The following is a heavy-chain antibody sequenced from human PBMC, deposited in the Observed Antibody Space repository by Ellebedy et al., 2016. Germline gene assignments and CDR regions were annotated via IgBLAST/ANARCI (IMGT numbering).Heavy chain of an antibody. CDR1: GFTFSDYY. CDR3: AKDLYSGYDFKYYFDY. D-gene: IGHD5-12*01. J-gene: IGHJ4*02. CDR2: ISYDGSNK. Sequence: GGSLRLSXAASGFTFSDYYMIWIRQAPGKGLEWVAVISYDGSNKYYADSVKGRFTISRDNSKNTLYLQMNSLRAEDTAVYYCAKDLYSGYDFKYYFDYWGQGTLVTVSS. V-gene: IGHV3-30*18.